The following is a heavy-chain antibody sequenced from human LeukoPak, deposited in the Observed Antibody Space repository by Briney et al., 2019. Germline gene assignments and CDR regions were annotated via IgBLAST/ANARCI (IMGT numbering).Heavy chain of an antibody. J-gene: IGHJ4*02. Sequence: GGSLRLSCAASGFTVSPYAMSWVRQAPGKGLEWVSTISGSGGSTYYADSVKGRFTISRDNSKNTLYLQMNSLRAEDTAGYYCAKAVLAVAGGIRFDYWGQGTLVTVSS. D-gene: IGHD6-19*01. V-gene: IGHV3-23*01. CDR1: GFTVSPYA. CDR3: AKAVLAVAGGIRFDY. CDR2: ISGSGGST.